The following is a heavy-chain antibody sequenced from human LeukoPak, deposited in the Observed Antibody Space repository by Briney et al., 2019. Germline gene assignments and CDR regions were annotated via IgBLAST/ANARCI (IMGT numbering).Heavy chain of an antibody. Sequence: PGGSLRLSCAASGFTFSSYAMSWVRQAPGKGLEWVSSISNSGGSTYYADSVKGRFTISRDNSRNTLYLQMSSLRAEDTAVYYCATDRGWRTSGYYLYYFEYWGQGTLVTYSS. V-gene: IGHV3-23*01. D-gene: IGHD3-3*01. J-gene: IGHJ4*02. CDR2: ISNSGGST. CDR3: ATDRGWRTSGYYLYYFEY. CDR1: GFTFSSYA.